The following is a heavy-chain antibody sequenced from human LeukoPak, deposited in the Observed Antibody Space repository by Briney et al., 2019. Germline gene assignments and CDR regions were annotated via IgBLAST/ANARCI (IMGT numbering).Heavy chain of an antibody. J-gene: IGHJ3*02. CDR3: TKDRSARSSYGDAFDI. D-gene: IGHD6-6*01. CDR2: VGWHGGSI. Sequence: GGSLRLSCVASGFMFDDYAIHWVRHAPGKGLEWVSGVGWHGGSIGYADSVKGRFTVSRDNAKRSLYPQMNSLRAEDTALYYCTKDRSARSSYGDAFDIWGQGTVVTVSS. CDR1: GFMFDDYA. V-gene: IGHV3-9*01.